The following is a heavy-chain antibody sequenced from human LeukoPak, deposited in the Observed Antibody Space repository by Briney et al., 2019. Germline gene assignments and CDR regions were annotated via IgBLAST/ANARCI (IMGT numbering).Heavy chain of an antibody. Sequence: GGSLRLSCAASGFTFSSYGLHWVRQASGKGLEWVGRIRSRANSYATAYAASVKGRFTISRDDSKNTAYLQMNSLKTEDTAVYYCTRRYSNYSPMDVWGKGTTVTVSS. CDR3: TRRYSNYSPMDV. V-gene: IGHV3-73*01. J-gene: IGHJ6*03. CDR2: IRSRANSYAT. CDR1: GFTFSSYG. D-gene: IGHD4-11*01.